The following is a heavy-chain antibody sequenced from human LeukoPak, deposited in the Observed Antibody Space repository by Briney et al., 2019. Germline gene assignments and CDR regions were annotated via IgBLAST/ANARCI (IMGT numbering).Heavy chain of an antibody. CDR2: IYTGGNS. CDR1: GFTVSSTH. Sequence: PGGSLRLSCAASGFTVSSTHMVWVHQAPGKGLEWVSVIYTGGNSYCAGSVQGRFIISRDISKNTLYLQMNSLRAEDSALYYCARGGRGSAAVVAPRSFDIWGQGTMVTVSS. CDR3: ARGGRGSAAVVAPRSFDI. J-gene: IGHJ3*02. V-gene: IGHV3-53*01. D-gene: IGHD3-22*01.